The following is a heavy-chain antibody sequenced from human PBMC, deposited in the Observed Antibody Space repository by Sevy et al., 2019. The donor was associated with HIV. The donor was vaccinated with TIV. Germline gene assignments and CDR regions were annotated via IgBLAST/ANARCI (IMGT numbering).Heavy chain of an antibody. V-gene: IGHV3-23*01. Sequence: GGSLRLSCVASGFTFSNHAMAWVRQAPGKGLEWVSGITGSGETTYYRDSVKGRFTISRDNSKNTLYLQMNSLRAEDTAMYFCAGGGRSNAFGVWGQGTLVTVSS. CDR3: AGGGRSNAFGV. CDR1: GFTFSNHA. CDR2: ITGSGETT. D-gene: IGHD1-26*01. J-gene: IGHJ3*01.